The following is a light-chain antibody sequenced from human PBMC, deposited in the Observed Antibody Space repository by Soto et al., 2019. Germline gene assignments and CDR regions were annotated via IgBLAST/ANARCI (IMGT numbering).Light chain of an antibody. CDR3: SSYAGSNNYV. CDR1: SSEVGGYNY. V-gene: IGLV2-8*01. Sequence: QSVLTQPPSPSGSPGQSVTISCTGNSSEVGGYNYVSWYQQHPGKAPKLMIYEVSKRPSGVPDRFSGSKSGNTASLTVSGLQAEDEADYYCSSYAGSNNYVFGTGTKVTVL. CDR2: EVS. J-gene: IGLJ1*01.